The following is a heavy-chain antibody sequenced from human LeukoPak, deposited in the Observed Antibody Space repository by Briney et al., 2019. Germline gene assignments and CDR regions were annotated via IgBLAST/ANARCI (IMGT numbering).Heavy chain of an antibody. CDR3: AKIEDSSGPDAFDI. CDR2: IRYDGSNK. CDR1: GFIFSGYG. D-gene: IGHD3-22*01. J-gene: IGHJ3*02. V-gene: IGHV3-30*02. Sequence: PGGSLRLSCAASGFIFSGYGMHWVRQAPGKGLEWVAFIRYDGSNKYYADSVKGRFTISRDNSKNTLYLQMNSLRAEDTAVYYCAKIEDSSGPDAFDIWGQGTMVTVSS.